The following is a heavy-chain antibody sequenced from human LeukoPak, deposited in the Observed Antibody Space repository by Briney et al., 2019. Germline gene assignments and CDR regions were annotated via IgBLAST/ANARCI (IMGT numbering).Heavy chain of an antibody. J-gene: IGHJ4*02. V-gene: IGHV4-59*01. CDR1: GGPISSYY. CDR3: ARGSGYVYY. CDR2: IYYTGTT. Sequence: PSETLSLTCTVSGGPISSYYWSWIRQPPGKGLEWLGSIYYTGTTNYHPSLKSRVTISLDMSKNQFSLKLSSVTAADTAVYYCARGSGYVYYWGQGTLVTVSS. D-gene: IGHD6-25*01.